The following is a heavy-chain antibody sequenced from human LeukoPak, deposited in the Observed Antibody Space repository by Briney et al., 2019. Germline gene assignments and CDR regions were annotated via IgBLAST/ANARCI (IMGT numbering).Heavy chain of an antibody. CDR1: GYSFTNYW. CDR3: ARDYYDSSASFDY. J-gene: IGHJ4*02. CDR2: IDPSDSYT. V-gene: IGHV5-10-1*01. Sequence: GESLKISCEGSGYSFTNYWISWVRQMPGKGLEWMARIDPSDSYTNYSPSFQGHVTISADKSISTAYLQWSSLKASDTAMYYCARDYYDSSASFDYWGQGTLVTVSS. D-gene: IGHD3-22*01.